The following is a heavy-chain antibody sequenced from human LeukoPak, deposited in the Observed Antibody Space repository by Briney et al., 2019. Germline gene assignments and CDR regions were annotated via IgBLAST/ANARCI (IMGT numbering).Heavy chain of an antibody. J-gene: IGHJ2*01. D-gene: IGHD3-22*01. CDR1: GGSISSYY. V-gene: IGHV4-59*01. CDR2: IYYSGST. CDR3: ASLTNSSGYIPWYFDL. Sequence: SETLSLTCTVSGGSISSYYWSWIRQPPGKGLEWIGYIYYSGSTNYNPSLKSRVTISVDTSKNQFSLKLSSVTAADTAVYYCASLTNSSGYIPWYFDLWGRGTLVTVSS.